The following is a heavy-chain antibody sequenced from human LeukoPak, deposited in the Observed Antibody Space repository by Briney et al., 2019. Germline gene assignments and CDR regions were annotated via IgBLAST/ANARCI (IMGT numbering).Heavy chain of an antibody. Sequence: SVNVSCKASGGTFSSYAISWVRQAPGQGLEWVGGIIPIFGTANYAQKFQGRVTITADKSTSTAYMELSSLRSEDTAVYYCARDNGEGDGYNSFFSGYYGMDVWGQGTTVTVSS. CDR2: IIPIFGTA. V-gene: IGHV1-69*06. D-gene: IGHD5-24*01. CDR3: ARDNGEGDGYNSFFSGYYGMDV. J-gene: IGHJ6*02. CDR1: GGTFSSYA.